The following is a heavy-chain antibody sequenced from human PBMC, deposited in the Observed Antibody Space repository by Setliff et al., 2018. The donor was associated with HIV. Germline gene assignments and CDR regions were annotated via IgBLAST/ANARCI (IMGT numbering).Heavy chain of an antibody. CDR2: IFYFGSV. Sequence: PSETLSLTCKVSGGSFNTKRTKGGWIRQSPGKGLEWIGSIFYFGSVTYNPSLKSRPLISIDMSKTQFSLNLRSVTAADTAVYYCVRELLGSGGTVPEVNFFDSWGQGTLVTVSS. D-gene: IGHD1-26*01. CDR1: GGSFNTKRTK. J-gene: IGHJ5*01. CDR3: VRELLGSGGTVPEVNFFDS. V-gene: IGHV4-39*07.